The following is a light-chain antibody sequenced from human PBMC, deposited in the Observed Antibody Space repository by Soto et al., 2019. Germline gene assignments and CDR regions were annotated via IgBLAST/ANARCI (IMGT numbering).Light chain of an antibody. V-gene: IGLV6-57*03. CDR1: SGSIASNY. CDR2: EGN. CDR3: QSFDSRTVI. J-gene: IGLJ2*01. Sequence: NFILTQPHSVSESPGKTVTISCTRYSGSIASNYVQWYQQRPGSAPTTVIYEGNQRPSGVPDRFSASIDSSANSASLTISGLKTEDEADYYCQSFDSRTVIFGGGTKLTVL.